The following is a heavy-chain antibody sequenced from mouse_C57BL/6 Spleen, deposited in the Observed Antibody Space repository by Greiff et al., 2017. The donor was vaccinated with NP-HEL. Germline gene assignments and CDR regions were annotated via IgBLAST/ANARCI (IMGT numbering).Heavy chain of an antibody. Sequence: VQLQQSGAELVRPGTSVKVSCKASGYAFTNYLIEWVKQRPGQGLEWIGVINPGSGGTNYNEKFKGKATLTADKSSSTAYMQLSSLTSEDSAVYFCARYHYGGEGFAYWGQGTLVTVSA. J-gene: IGHJ3*01. CDR3: ARYHYGGEGFAY. V-gene: IGHV1-54*01. CDR2: INPGSGGT. CDR1: GYAFTNYL. D-gene: IGHD1-1*01.